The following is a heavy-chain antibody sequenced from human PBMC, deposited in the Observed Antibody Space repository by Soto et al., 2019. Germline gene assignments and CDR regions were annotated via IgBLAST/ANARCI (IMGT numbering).Heavy chain of an antibody. CDR1: GFSFNTYG. D-gene: IGHD2-21*02. V-gene: IGHV3-30*03. J-gene: IGHJ1*01. CDR2: ISYDGINK. Sequence: PGGSLRLSCAASGFSFNTYGFHWVRQAPGKGPEWVAHISYDGINKNYADSVKGRFTISRDNSENTVYLQINSLRADDTAVYFCAREEHIVVVTAIPAEYFQHWGQGTLVNV. CDR3: AREEHIVVVTAIPAEYFQH.